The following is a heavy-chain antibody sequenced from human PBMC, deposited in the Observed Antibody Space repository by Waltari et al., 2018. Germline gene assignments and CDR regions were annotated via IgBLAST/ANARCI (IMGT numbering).Heavy chain of an antibody. J-gene: IGHJ4*02. CDR2: STSTRST. CDR1: GYTFPYSG. Sequence: QVHLVPSGAELKKPGASVKVSCTAYGYTFPYSGISWLRQAPGQGLEWMSRSTSTRSTKFSEKFQARVTMTTDTSTSTAYLELRSLTSDDTAIYYCARGHSSGWYDWDHWGQGTLVTVSS. D-gene: IGHD6-19*01. V-gene: IGHV1-18*04. CDR3: ARGHSSGWYDWDH.